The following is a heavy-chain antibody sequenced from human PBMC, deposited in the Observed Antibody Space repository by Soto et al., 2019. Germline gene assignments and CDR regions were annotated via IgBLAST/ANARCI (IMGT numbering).Heavy chain of an antibody. D-gene: IGHD2-15*01. CDR1: GFSLSTSGVG. CDR2: IYWDDDK. CDR3: ANSKGYCSGGRCYDP. Sequence: QITLKESGPTLVKPTQTLTLTCTFSGFSLSTSGVGVGWIRQPPGKALEWLALIYWDDDKRYSPSLKSRLTITKDTYKNQVVLIMPNMDPVDTATYYCANSKGYCSGGRCYDPWGQSTLVTVSS. V-gene: IGHV2-5*02. J-gene: IGHJ5*02.